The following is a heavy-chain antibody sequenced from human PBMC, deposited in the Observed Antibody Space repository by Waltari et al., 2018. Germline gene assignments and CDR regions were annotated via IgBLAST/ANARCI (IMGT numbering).Heavy chain of an antibody. CDR1: GYTFTGYY. J-gene: IGHJ4*02. CDR3: ARSDSSGPIFDY. CDR2: INPNSGGT. Sequence: QVQLVQSGAEVKKPGASVKVSCKASGYTFTGYYMHWVRQAPGQGLEWMGRINPNSGGTNYAKKFQGRVTMTRDTSISTAYMELSRLRSDDTAVYYCARSDSSGPIFDYWGQGTLVTVSS. D-gene: IGHD3-22*01. V-gene: IGHV1-2*06.